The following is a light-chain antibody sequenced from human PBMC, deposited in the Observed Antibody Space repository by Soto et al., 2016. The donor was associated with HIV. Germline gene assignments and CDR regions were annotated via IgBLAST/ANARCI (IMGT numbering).Light chain of an antibody. J-gene: IGKJ2*01. CDR2: KVS. V-gene: IGKV2-24*01. CDR3: TQATQFPYT. Sequence: EIVLTQTPLSSPVTLGQPASISCRSSQSLVHSDGNTYLTWLHQRPGQPPRVLIYKVSNRFSGVPDRFSGSGAETDFTLKISRVEAEDVGVYYCTQATQFPYTFGPGDQPGDQT. CDR1: QSLVHSDGNTY.